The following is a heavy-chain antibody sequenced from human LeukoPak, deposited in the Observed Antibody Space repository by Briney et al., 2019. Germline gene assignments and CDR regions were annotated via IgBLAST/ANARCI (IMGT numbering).Heavy chain of an antibody. CDR2: INPNSGGT. V-gene: IGHV1-2*02. D-gene: IGHD6-13*01. J-gene: IGHJ4*02. CDR1: GYTXTGYY. Sequence: GASVKVSCKASGYTXTGYYMHRVRQAPGQGLEWMAWINPNSGGTNYAQKFQGRVTMTRDTSISTAYMELSRLRSDDTAVYYCARAGAIAAEPPDYWGQGTLVTVSS. CDR3: ARAGAIAAEPPDY.